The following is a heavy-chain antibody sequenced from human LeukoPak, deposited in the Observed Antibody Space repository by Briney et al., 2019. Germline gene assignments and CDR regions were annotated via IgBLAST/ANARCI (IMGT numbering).Heavy chain of an antibody. CDR1: GFTFSTFA. Sequence: GGSLRLSCAASGFTFSTFAMTWVRQAPGKGLGWVSTFSPDGIHYADSVKGRFAISRDDSMSTLFLQMNSLRAEDAAIYYCAKDYARGGCSLAHCNPIDSWGQGTLVTVSS. J-gene: IGHJ4*02. D-gene: IGHD2-15*01. V-gene: IGHV3-23*01. CDR2: FSPDGI. CDR3: AKDYARGGCSLAHCNPIDS.